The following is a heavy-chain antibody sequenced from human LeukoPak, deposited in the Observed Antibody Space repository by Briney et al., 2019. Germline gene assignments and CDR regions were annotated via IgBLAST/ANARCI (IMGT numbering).Heavy chain of an antibody. CDR3: AKDGGRYRFDY. Sequence: GGSLRLSCAASGFTFNSYSMNWVRQAPGKGLEWVSSTGSGSSYIYYADSVKGRFTISRDNAKNSLYLQMNSLRAEDTAVYFCAKDGGRYRFDYWGQGTMVTVSS. D-gene: IGHD3-16*02. V-gene: IGHV3-21*01. J-gene: IGHJ4*02. CDR2: TGSGSSYI. CDR1: GFTFNSYS.